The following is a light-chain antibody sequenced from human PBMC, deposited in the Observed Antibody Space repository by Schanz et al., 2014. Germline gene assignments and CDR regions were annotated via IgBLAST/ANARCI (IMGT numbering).Light chain of an antibody. Sequence: QSVLTQPPSVSGAPGQRVTISCTGSSSNIGAGYDVHWFQQLPGTAPKLLMYANTKRPSGVPDRFSGSKSGNTASLTVSGLQAEDEADYYCSSYAGSNNFCVFGTGTKLTVL. J-gene: IGLJ1*01. CDR1: SSNIGAGYD. CDR3: SSYAGSNNFCV. V-gene: IGLV1-40*01. CDR2: ANT.